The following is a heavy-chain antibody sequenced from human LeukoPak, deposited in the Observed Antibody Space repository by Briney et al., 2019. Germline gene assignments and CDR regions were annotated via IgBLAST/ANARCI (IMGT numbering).Heavy chain of an antibody. D-gene: IGHD5-18*01. CDR1: GLTFSSSW. CDR3: ARDLAYSRLDY. V-gene: IGHV3-7*01. Sequence: GGSLRLSCAVSGLTFSSSWMDWVRQAPGKGLEWVASINPDGNKKYSADSVKGRFTISRDNAENSLYLQMNSLRVENTAFYYCARDLAYSRLDYWGQGMLVTVSS. CDR2: INPDGNKK. J-gene: IGHJ4*02.